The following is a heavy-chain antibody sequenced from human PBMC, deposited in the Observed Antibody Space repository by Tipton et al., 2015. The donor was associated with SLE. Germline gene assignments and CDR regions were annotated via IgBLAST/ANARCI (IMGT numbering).Heavy chain of an antibody. CDR3: ARRLWAFDI. J-gene: IGHJ3*02. CDR1: GGSISSYY. CDR2: TYYSGST. V-gene: IGHV4-59*08. D-gene: IGHD2-21*01. Sequence: TLSLTCTVSGGSISSYYWSWIRQPPGKGLEWIGYTYYSGSTNYNPSLKSRVTISVDTSKNQFSLKLSSVTAADTAVYYCARRLWAFDIWGQGTMVTVSS.